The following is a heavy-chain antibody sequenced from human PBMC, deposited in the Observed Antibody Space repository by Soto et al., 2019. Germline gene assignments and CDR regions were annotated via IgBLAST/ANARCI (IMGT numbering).Heavy chain of an antibody. J-gene: IGHJ5*02. CDR3: ARAPNPYSSSSGWFDP. CDR2: INPNSGGT. Sequence: VASVKVSCKASGYTFTGYYMHWVRQAPGQGLEWMGWINPNSGGTNYAQKFQGRVTMTRDTSISTAYMELSRLRSDDTAVYYCARAPNPYSSSSGWFDPWGQGTLVTVS. V-gene: IGHV1-2*02. CDR1: GYTFTGYY. D-gene: IGHD6-6*01.